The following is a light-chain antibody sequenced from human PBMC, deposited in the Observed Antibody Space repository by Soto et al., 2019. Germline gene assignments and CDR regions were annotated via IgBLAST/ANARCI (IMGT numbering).Light chain of an antibody. CDR2: GAF. CDR1: PSVTNY. J-gene: IGKJ5*01. V-gene: IGKV3-11*01. Sequence: EIVLTQSPATLSLSPGERATLSCRASPSVTNYLAWYQQKPGPPPRLLIYGAFNRAAGIPARFSGSGSGTDFTLTISSLEPEDSAVYYCQQRNIWPPVTFGQGTRLEIK. CDR3: QQRNIWPPVT.